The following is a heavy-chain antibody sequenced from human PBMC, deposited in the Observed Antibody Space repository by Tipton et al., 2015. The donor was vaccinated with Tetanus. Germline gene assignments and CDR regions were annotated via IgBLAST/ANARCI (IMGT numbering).Heavy chain of an antibody. V-gene: IGHV4-59*01. J-gene: IGHJ3*02. CDR1: GGSISTYY. CDR2: IYYSGNT. CDR3: ARVDPFDGRGYGGAFDI. D-gene: IGHD3-22*01. Sequence: TLSLTCTVSGGSISTYYWSWIRQPPGKGLECIGYIYYSGNTNYNPSLKSRVTISVDTSKNQFSLRLSSVTAADTAVYFCARVDPFDGRGYGGAFDIWGHGAMVTVSS.